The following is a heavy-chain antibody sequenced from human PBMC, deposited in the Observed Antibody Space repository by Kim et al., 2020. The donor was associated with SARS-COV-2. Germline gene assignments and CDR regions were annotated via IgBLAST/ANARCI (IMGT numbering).Heavy chain of an antibody. CDR3: AKGGYFDPNDY. Sequence: GGSLRLSCAASGFTFSSYAMSWVRQAPGKGLEWVSAISGSGGSTYYADSVKGRFTISRDNSKNTLYLQRNSLRAADTAVYYCAKGGYFDPNDYWGQGTLGTVSS. D-gene: IGHD3-9*01. V-gene: IGHV3-23*01. J-gene: IGHJ4*02. CDR1: GFTFSSYA. CDR2: ISGSGGST.